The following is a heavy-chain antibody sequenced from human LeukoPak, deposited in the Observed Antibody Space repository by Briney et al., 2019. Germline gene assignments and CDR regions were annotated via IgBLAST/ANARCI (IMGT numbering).Heavy chain of an antibody. CDR3: ARERGGDGSGYFDY. Sequence: SETLSLTCTVSGGSISSYYWSWIRQPPGKGLEWIGCIYYSGSTNYNPSLKSRVTISVDTSKNQFSLNLSSVTAADTAVYYCARERGGDGSGYFDYWGQGTLVTVSS. CDR2: IYYSGST. V-gene: IGHV4-59*01. J-gene: IGHJ4*02. D-gene: IGHD3-22*01. CDR1: GGSISSYY.